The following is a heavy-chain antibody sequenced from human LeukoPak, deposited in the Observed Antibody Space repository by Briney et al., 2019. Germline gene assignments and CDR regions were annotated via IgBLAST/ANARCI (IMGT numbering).Heavy chain of an antibody. CDR1: GFTFSNYA. D-gene: IGHD2-2*01. J-gene: IGHJ5*02. V-gene: IGHV3-23*01. Sequence: GGSLRLSCAASGFTFSNYAMFWIRQAPGKGLEWVSGISGGGSPYFADSVKGRFTISRDNSKNTLYLQMNSLRAEDTAVYYCARGGYHRPNWFDPWGQGILVTVSS. CDR3: ARGGYHRPNWFDP. CDR2: ISGGGSP.